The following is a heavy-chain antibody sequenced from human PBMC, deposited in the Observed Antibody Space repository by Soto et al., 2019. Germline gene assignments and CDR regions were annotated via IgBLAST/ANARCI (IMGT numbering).Heavy chain of an antibody. J-gene: IGHJ4*02. CDR3: ARQSPTGDPDY. CDR2: VYYLGNT. D-gene: IGHD4-17*01. Sequence: QLQLQESGPGLVKPSETLSLTCIISSGSITTSSYYWGWIRQPPGKGLEWIGSVYYLGNTYYNPSLKSRVTISVDTSKNQFSVYLRSMTAADTAVYYCARQSPTGDPDYWGLGTLVTVSS. V-gene: IGHV4-39*01. CDR1: SGSITTSSYY.